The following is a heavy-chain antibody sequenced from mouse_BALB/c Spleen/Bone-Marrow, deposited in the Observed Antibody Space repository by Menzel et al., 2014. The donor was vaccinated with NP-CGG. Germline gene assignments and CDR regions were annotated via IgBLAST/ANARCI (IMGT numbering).Heavy chain of an antibody. CDR1: GYTFTSYT. D-gene: IGHD4-1*01. V-gene: IGHV1-4*02. CDR3: AREARTGAWFLN. J-gene: IGHJ3*01. CDR2: IVPSSGYT. Sequence: QVQLQQSGAELARPGASVKMSCKASGYTFTSYTIQWVKRRPGQGLEWVGYIVPSSGYTDYNQKFEDKTTLTADKSSSTPCIQLSSLTAADSAFCYCAREARTGAWFLNWGQGTLVTVSA.